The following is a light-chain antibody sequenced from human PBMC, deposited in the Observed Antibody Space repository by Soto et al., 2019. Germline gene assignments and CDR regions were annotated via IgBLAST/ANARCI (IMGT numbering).Light chain of an antibody. CDR2: AAY. J-gene: IGKJ4*01. CDR3: QTYNSAPLT. Sequence: DIHMTQSPSSLVAPVGGRCTRTCGASLPISNYLAWYQQKPGKIANLLIYAAYTLQAGVPSRFSGSGSGTDFTLTISSLQPEDVAAYYCQTYNSAPLTVGGVTKVEIK. V-gene: IGKV1-27*01. CDR1: LPISNY.